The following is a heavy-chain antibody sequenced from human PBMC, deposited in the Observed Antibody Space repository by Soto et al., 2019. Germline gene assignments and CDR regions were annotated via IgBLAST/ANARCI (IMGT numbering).Heavy chain of an antibody. V-gene: IGHV4-30-4*01. D-gene: IGHD3-9*01. J-gene: IGHJ6*02. CDR1: GGSISSGDYY. CDR2: IYYSGST. CDR3: ARGGTTYYDILTGPSVGGMDV. Sequence: SETLSLTCTVSGGSISSGDYYWSWIRQPPGKGLEWIGYIYYSGSTYYNPSLKSRVTISVDTSKNQFSLKLSSVTAADTAVYYCARGGTTYYDILTGPSVGGMDVWGQGTTVTVSS.